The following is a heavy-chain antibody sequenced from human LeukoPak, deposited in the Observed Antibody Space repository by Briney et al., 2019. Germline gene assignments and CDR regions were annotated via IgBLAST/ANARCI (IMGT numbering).Heavy chain of an antibody. V-gene: IGHV4-38-2*02. D-gene: IGHD3-22*01. CDR3: ARDLSVYHYYYFDF. Sequence: PSETLSLTCTVSDYSIGSGYSWGWIRQRPGKGLEWIATISHDGTTYYNPSLKSRVTMTLDTSRNQFSLRLSSVTAADTAVYYCARDLSVYHYYYFDFWGQGTLVTVSS. CDR1: DYSIGSGYS. CDR2: ISHDGTT. J-gene: IGHJ4*02.